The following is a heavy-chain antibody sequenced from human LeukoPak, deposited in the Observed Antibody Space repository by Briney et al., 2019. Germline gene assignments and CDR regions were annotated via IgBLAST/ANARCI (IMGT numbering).Heavy chain of an antibody. J-gene: IGHJ4*02. D-gene: IGHD3-16*02. V-gene: IGHV3-48*03. CDR3: AKDRHPRPVCGSSRSPLDY. CDR1: ALTFSSYE. CDR2: ISSSGSTI. Sequence: GGSLTLSCAASALTFSSYEMNWVPQAPRKGLEWVSYISSSGSTIYYADSVKGRFTISRDNAKNSLYLQMNSLRPEDTAVYYCAKDRHPRPVCGSSRSPLDYWGQGTLVTVSS.